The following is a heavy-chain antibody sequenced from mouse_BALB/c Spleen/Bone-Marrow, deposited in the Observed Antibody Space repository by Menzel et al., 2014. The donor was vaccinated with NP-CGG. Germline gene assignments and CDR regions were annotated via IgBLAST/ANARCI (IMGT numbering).Heavy chain of an antibody. CDR2: IRNKANGYTT. J-gene: IGHJ2*01. CDR1: GFTFTDYY. CDR3: ARDKGRVFFDY. V-gene: IGHV7-3*02. Sequence: VESGGALVQPGGSLRLSCATSGFTFTDYYMNWVRQSPGKALEWLGFIRNKANGYTTEYSASVKGRFTISRDNSQSILYLQMNTLRAEDSATYYCARDKGRVFFDYWGQGTTLTGSS.